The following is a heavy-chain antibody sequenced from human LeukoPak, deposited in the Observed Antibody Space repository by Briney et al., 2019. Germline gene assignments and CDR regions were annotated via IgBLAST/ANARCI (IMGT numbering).Heavy chain of an antibody. CDR2: ISGSGGST. D-gene: IGHD3-3*01. CDR3: AKDKYDSGY. V-gene: IGHV3-23*01. J-gene: IGHJ4*02. Sequence: GGSLRLSCAASGFTFSSFGMNWVRQAPGKGLEWVSAISGSGGSTYYADSVKGRFTISRDNSKNTLHLQMNSLRAEDTAVYYCAKDKYDSGYWGQGTLVTVSS. CDR1: GFTFSSFG.